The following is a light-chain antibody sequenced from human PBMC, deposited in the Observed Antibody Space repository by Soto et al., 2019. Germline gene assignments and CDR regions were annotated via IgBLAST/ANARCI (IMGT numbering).Light chain of an antibody. CDR1: QTISSW. CDR3: QQYSRCST. Sequence: DIQVTQSPSTLSASVGDRVTITCRASQTISSWLAWYRQKPGMAPKLLIYKASTLQSGVPSRFSGSGSGTEFTLTISSLQPDDFATYYCQQYSRCSTFGQGTKVELK. J-gene: IGKJ1*01. CDR2: KAS. V-gene: IGKV1-5*03.